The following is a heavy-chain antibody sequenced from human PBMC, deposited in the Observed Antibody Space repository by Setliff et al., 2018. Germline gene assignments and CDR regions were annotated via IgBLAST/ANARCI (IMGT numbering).Heavy chain of an antibody. J-gene: IGHJ5*02. CDR2: INPSGGST. D-gene: IGHD3-3*01. CDR3: ARDARDFWSGYSSHEGFDP. Sequence: ASVKVSCKSSGYTFTSYYMHWVRQAPGQGLEWMGIINPSGGSTSYAQKFQGRVTMTRDTSTSTVYMELSSLRSEDTAVYYCARDARDFWSGYSSHEGFDPWGQGTLVTVSS. CDR1: GYTFTSYY. V-gene: IGHV1-46*01.